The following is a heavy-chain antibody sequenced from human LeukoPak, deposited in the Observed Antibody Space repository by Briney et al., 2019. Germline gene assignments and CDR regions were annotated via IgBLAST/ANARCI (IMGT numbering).Heavy chain of an antibody. V-gene: IGHV4-59*01. CDR2: IYYSGST. CDR3: ARGGGVPSDFDY. J-gene: IGHJ4*02. Sequence: SETLSLTCTVSGGSISSYYWSWIQQPPGKGLEWIGYIYYSGSTNYNPSLKSRVTISVDTSRNQFSLKLSSVTAADTAVYYCARGGGVPSDFDYWGQGTLVTVSS. D-gene: IGHD1-26*01. CDR1: GGSISSYY.